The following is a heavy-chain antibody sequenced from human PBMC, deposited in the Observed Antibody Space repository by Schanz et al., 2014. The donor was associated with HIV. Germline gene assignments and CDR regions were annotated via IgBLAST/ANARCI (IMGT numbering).Heavy chain of an antibody. Sequence: EEQVLESGGGLVQPGGSLRLSCAASGFAVSSNFLNWVRQTPGKGLEWVSFTSSDGTTYYADSVKGRFTISRDISRNTIYLQMNGLRGEDTAVYYCRAWLLGDRMDVWGQGTTVTVSS. CDR3: RAWLLGDRMDV. CDR1: GFAVSSNF. CDR2: TSSDGTT. D-gene: IGHD3-22*01. V-gene: IGHV3-53*01. J-gene: IGHJ6*02.